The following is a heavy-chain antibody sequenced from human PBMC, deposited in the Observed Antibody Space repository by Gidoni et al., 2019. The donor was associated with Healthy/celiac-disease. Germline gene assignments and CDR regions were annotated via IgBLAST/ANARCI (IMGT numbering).Heavy chain of an antibody. J-gene: IGHJ6*02. V-gene: IGHV4-59*08. D-gene: IGHD1-26*01. Sequence: QVQLQESGPGLVKPSETLSLTCTVSGGSISSYYWSWIRQPPGKGLEWIGYIYYSGSTNYNPSLKSRVTISVDTSKNQFSLKLSSVTAADTAVYYCARHGRVGALGLYYYYGMDVWGQGTTVTVSS. CDR2: IYYSGST. CDR3: ARHGRVGALGLYYYYGMDV. CDR1: GGSISSYY.